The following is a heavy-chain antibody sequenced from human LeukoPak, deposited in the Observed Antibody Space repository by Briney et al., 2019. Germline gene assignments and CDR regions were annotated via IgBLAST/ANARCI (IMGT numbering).Heavy chain of an antibody. Sequence: SETLSLTCTVSGGSISSYYWSWIRQPAGKGLEWIGRIYTSGSTNYNPSLKSRVTISVDTSKNQFSLKLSSVTAADTAVYYCARQTTVTNRGDYFDYWGQGTLVTVSS. CDR2: IYTSGST. CDR1: GGSISSYY. D-gene: IGHD4-17*01. V-gene: IGHV4-4*07. CDR3: ARQTTVTNRGDYFDY. J-gene: IGHJ4*02.